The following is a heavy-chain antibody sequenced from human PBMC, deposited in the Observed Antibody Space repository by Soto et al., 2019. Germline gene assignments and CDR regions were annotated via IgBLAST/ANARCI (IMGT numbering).Heavy chain of an antibody. D-gene: IGHD3-9*01. CDR1: GYTFTSYY. Sequence: ASVKVSCKASGYTFTSYYMHWVRQAPGQGLEWMGIINPSGGSTSYAQKFQGRVTMTRDTSTSTVYMELSSLRSEDTAVYYCARDWVTGYLKGYWLDPWGQGTLVTVSS. J-gene: IGHJ5*02. V-gene: IGHV1-46*03. CDR3: ARDWVTGYLKGYWLDP. CDR2: INPSGGST.